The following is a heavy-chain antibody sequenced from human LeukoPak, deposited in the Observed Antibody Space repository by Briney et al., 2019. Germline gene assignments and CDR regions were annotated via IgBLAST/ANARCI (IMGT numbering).Heavy chain of an antibody. J-gene: IGHJ3*02. D-gene: IGHD6-13*01. Sequence: SETLSLTCAVYGGSFSGYYWSWIRQPPGKGLEWIGEINHSGSTNYNPSLKSRVTISVDTSKNQFSLKLSSVTAADTAVYYCARTNTGYSSSWAPVGAFDIWGQGTMVTVSS. CDR3: ARTNTGYSSSWAPVGAFDI. V-gene: IGHV4-34*01. CDR1: GGSFSGYY. CDR2: INHSGST.